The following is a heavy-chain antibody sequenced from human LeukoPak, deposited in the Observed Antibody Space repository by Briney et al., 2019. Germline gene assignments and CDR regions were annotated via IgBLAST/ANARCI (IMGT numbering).Heavy chain of an antibody. CDR3: ARDVFRYCSSTSCYHYYYYYGMDV. D-gene: IGHD2-2*01. J-gene: IGHJ6*04. CDR2: IYYSGST. Sequence: SETLSLTCTVSGGSISSGDYYWSWIRQPPGKGLEWIGYIYYSGSTYYNPSLKSRVTISVDTSKNQFSLKLSSVTAADTAVYYCARDVFRYCSSTSCYHYYYYYGMDVWGKGTTVTVSS. V-gene: IGHV4-30-4*01. CDR1: GGSISSGDYY.